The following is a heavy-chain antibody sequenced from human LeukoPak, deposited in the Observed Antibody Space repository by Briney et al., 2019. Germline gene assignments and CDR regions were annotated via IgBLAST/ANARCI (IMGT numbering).Heavy chain of an antibody. CDR2: ISYDGSNK. V-gene: IGHV3-30*04. Sequence: GRSLRLSCAASGFTFSSYAMHWVRQAPGKGLEWVAVISYDGSNKYYADSVKGRFTVSRDNSKNTLYLQMNSLRAEDTAVYYCARESRGGYGSSYNWFDPWGQGTLVTVSS. CDR3: ARESRGGYGSSYNWFDP. CDR1: GFTFSSYA. J-gene: IGHJ5*02. D-gene: IGHD3-10*01.